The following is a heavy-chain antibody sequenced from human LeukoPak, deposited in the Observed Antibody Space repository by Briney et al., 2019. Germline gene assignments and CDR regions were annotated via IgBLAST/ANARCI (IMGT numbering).Heavy chain of an antibody. CDR1: GFTFSSYA. CDR2: INWNGGST. Sequence: PGGSLRLSCAASGFTFSSYAMSWVRQAPGKGLEWVSGINWNGGSTGYADSVKGRFTISRDNAKNSLYLQMNSLRAEDTALYYCARVGSSGWYSTFDYWGQGTLVTVSS. V-gene: IGHV3-20*04. D-gene: IGHD6-19*01. CDR3: ARVGSSGWYSTFDY. J-gene: IGHJ4*02.